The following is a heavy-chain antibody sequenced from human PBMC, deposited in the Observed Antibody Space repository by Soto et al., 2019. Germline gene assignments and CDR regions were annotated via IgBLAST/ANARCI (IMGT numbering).Heavy chain of an antibody. D-gene: IGHD3-16*01. CDR3: ARRGRGFGVYYCGMDV. CDR2: IYPGDSDT. V-gene: IGHV5-51*01. CDR1: W. J-gene: IGHJ6*02. Sequence: WVGRMLKINGKGLEWMGIIYPGDSDTRYSPSFQGQVTISADKSISTAYLQWSSLKASDTAMYYCARRGRGFGVYYCGMDVWCPGPPISVS.